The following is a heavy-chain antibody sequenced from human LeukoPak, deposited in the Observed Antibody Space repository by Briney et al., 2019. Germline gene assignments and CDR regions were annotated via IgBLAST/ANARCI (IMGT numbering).Heavy chain of an antibody. V-gene: IGHV4-34*01. Sequence: PSEALSLTCAVYGGSFCGFYWSWLPPPPGQGLEWMGELNHSGSTNYNPSLKSRVTISVDTAKTQFSPKLGSGTAADTAVYYCARGAPRYFDWFDAVVEGLDDYWGQGTQVTVSS. CDR3: ARGAPRYFDWFDAVVEGLDDY. CDR2: LNHSGST. CDR1: GGSFCGFY. J-gene: IGHJ4*02. D-gene: IGHD3-9*01.